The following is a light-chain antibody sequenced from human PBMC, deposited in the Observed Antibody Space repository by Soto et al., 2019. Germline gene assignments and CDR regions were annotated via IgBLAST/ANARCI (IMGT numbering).Light chain of an antibody. V-gene: IGLV2-14*01. CDR1: SSDFGAYDF. CDR2: EVS. J-gene: IGLJ1*01. Sequence: QSVLTQPASVSGSPGQSITISCTGTSSDFGAYDFVSWYQQHPGKAPKYLIYEVSNRPSGVSDRFSGSKSGTTASLTISGLQAEDEADYYCSSYTTTDPYVFGTGTKLTVL. CDR3: SSYTTTDPYV.